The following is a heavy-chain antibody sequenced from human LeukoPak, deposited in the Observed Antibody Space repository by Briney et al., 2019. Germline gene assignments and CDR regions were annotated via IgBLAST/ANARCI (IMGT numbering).Heavy chain of an antibody. V-gene: IGHV1-46*01. D-gene: IGHD4-11*01. Sequence: ASVKVSCKASGYTFTTHYMRWVRQAPGQGLEWMGIINPTGGSTSYAQKFQGRITMTRDTSTSTVYMALSSLRSEDTAVYYCARDDYSNSFDYWGQGTLVTVSS. J-gene: IGHJ4*02. CDR1: GYTFTTHY. CDR2: INPTGGST. CDR3: ARDDYSNSFDY.